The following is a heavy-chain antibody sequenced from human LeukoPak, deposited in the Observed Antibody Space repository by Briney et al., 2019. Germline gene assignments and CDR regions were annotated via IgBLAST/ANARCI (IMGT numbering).Heavy chain of an antibody. CDR1: GFTFSSYA. CDR3: VCLGTRGYSSSSGGAKIDY. Sequence: GGSLRLSCAASGFTFSSYAMSWVRQAPGKGLEWVSAISGSGGSTYYADSVKGRFTISRDNSKNTLYLQMNSLRAEDTAVYYCVCLGTRGYSSSSGGAKIDYWGQGTLVTVSS. CDR2: ISGSGGST. J-gene: IGHJ4*02. D-gene: IGHD6-13*01. V-gene: IGHV3-23*01.